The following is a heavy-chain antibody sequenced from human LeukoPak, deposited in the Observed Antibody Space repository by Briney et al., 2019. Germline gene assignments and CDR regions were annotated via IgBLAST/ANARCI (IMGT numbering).Heavy chain of an antibody. J-gene: IGHJ4*02. V-gene: IGHV4-59*01. Sequence: PLETLSLTCTVSGGSISSYYWSWIRQPPGKGLEWIGYIYYSGSTNYNPSLKSRVTISVDTSKNQFSLKLSSVTAADTAVYYCARDRLGGPFDYWGQGTLVTVSS. CDR1: GGSISSYY. D-gene: IGHD3-16*01. CDR3: ARDRLGGPFDY. CDR2: IYYSGST.